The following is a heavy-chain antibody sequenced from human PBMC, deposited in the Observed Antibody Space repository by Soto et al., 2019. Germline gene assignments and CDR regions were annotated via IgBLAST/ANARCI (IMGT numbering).Heavy chain of an antibody. J-gene: IGHJ4*02. CDR1: GGSITGHY. D-gene: IGHD6-19*01. CDR2: IFYSGTT. V-gene: IGHV4-59*11. Sequence: QVQLQESGPGLVKPSETLSLTCTVSGGSITGHYWSWFRQPPGKGLQWIGYIFYSGTTNYNPSLKGRVTISVDTAKNQFSLKLSSVTTADTALYCCARVGSSGWSPDYWGQGTLVTVSS. CDR3: ARVGSSGWSPDY.